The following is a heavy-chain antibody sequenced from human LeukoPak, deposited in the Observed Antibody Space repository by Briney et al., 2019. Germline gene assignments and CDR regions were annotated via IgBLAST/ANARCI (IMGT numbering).Heavy chain of an antibody. V-gene: IGHV3-7*01. Sequence: PGGSLRLSCAASGFTFSSYWMSWVRQASGKGLEWGANIKQDGSEKYYVDSVKGRFTISRDNAKNSLYLQMNSLRAEDTAVYYCAGEGGIAAAGRHGFDIXXXXTXXXXSS. J-gene: IGHJ3*02. D-gene: IGHD6-13*01. CDR3: AGEGGIAAAGRHGFDI. CDR2: IKQDGSEK. CDR1: GFTFSSYW.